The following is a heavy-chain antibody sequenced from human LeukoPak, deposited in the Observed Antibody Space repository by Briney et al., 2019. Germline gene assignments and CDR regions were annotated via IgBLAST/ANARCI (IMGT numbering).Heavy chain of an antibody. Sequence: SLRLSCAASGFTFDDYAMPWVRQVPGKGLEWVSSISWNSIYIDYADSVRGRFTISRDNAKNSLYLQMNSLTTEDTAFYYCAKGGDKWLQSFSHYWGQGNLVIVSS. D-gene: IGHD5-24*01. CDR1: GFTFDDYA. V-gene: IGHV3-9*01. CDR2: ISWNSIYI. J-gene: IGHJ4*02. CDR3: AKGGDKWLQSFSHY.